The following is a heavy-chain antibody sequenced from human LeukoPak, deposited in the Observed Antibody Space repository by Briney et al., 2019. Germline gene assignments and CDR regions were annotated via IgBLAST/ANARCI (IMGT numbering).Heavy chain of an antibody. J-gene: IGHJ5*02. Sequence: GGSLRLSCAVSGFTFSSYWMHWVRQAPGKGLVWVSRINSDGSSTSYADSVKGRFTISRDNAKNTLYLQMNSLRAEDTAVYYCARIVVTRSGWFDPWGQGTLVTVSS. V-gene: IGHV3-74*01. CDR3: ARIVVTRSGWFDP. CDR1: GFTFSSYW. D-gene: IGHD3-22*01. CDR2: INSDGSST.